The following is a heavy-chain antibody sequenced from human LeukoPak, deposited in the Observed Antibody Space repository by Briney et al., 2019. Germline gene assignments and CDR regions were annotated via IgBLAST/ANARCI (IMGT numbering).Heavy chain of an antibody. Sequence: SGGSLRLSCAASGFTFSSYAMHWVRQAPGKGLEWVSSISSSSSYIYYADSVKGRFTISRDNAKNSLYLQMNSLRAEDTAVYYCARDERRGRDGYNYWGQGTLVTVSS. D-gene: IGHD5-24*01. CDR1: GFTFSSYA. V-gene: IGHV3-21*01. J-gene: IGHJ4*02. CDR3: ARDERRGRDGYNY. CDR2: ISSSSSYI.